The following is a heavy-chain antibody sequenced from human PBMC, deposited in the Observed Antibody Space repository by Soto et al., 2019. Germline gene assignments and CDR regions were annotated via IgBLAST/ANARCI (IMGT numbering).Heavy chain of an antibody. CDR1: GGSISSYY. CDR2: IYYSGST. Sequence: SETLSLTCTVSGGSISSYYWSWIRQPPGKGLEWIGYIYYSGSTNYNPSLKSRVTISVDTSKNQFSLKLSSVTAADTAVYYCAREGIAAAGLTYYFDYWGQGTLVTVSS. V-gene: IGHV4-59*01. D-gene: IGHD6-13*01. CDR3: AREGIAAAGLTYYFDY. J-gene: IGHJ4*02.